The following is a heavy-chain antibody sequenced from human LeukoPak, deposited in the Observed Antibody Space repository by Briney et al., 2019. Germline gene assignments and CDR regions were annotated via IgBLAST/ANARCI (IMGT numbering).Heavy chain of an antibody. D-gene: IGHD3-3*01. CDR3: ARVRFLEWLPFDY. Sequence: SETLSLTCTVSGGSISSADYYWSWIRQHPGKGLEWIGSIYYRGNTYYNLSLESRVTISVDTSKNQFSLRLSSVTAADTAVYYCARVRFLEWLPFDYWGQGTLVTVSS. V-gene: IGHV4-31*03. J-gene: IGHJ4*02. CDR2: IYYRGNT. CDR1: GGSISSADYY.